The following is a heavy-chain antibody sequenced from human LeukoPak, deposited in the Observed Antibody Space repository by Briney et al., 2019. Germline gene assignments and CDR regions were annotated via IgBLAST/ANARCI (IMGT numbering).Heavy chain of an antibody. CDR3: TRDRRYCSSTSCYKLAYFDY. Sequence: GGSLRLSCAASGFTFSSYAMSWVRQAPGKGLEWVGFIRSKAYGGTTEYAASVKGRFTISRDDSKSIAYLQMNSLKTEDTAVYYCTRDRRYCSSTSCYKLAYFDYWGQGTLVTVSS. J-gene: IGHJ4*02. CDR1: GFTFSSYA. D-gene: IGHD2-2*02. CDR2: IRSKAYGGTT. V-gene: IGHV3-49*04.